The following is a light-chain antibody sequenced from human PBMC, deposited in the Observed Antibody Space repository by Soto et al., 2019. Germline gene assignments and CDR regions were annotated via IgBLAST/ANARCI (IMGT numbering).Light chain of an antibody. Sequence: SYELVQPRSVSVALGQTASIICWGDNIGNKNVHWYQQRPGQVPVVVIYRDSNRPSGIPERFSGSNSENTATLTISRAQVGDEADYYCQVWDTTTARGVFGGGTKVTVL. CDR2: RDS. V-gene: IGLV3-9*01. J-gene: IGLJ3*02. CDR1: NIGNKN. CDR3: QVWDTTTARGV.